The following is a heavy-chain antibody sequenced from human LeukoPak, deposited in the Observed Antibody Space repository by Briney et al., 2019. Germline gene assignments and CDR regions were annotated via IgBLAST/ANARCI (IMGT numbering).Heavy chain of an antibody. V-gene: IGHV3-23*01. J-gene: IGHJ4*02. Sequence: PGGSLRLSCAASGFTFSSYAMSWVRQAPGKGLEWVSAISGSGGSTYYADSVKGRFTISRDNSKNTLYLQMNSLRAEDTAVYYCARDPPLNYYGSGSYPEYWGQGTLVTVSS. D-gene: IGHD3-10*01. CDR1: GFTFSSYA. CDR3: ARDPPLNYYGSGSYPEY. CDR2: ISGSGGST.